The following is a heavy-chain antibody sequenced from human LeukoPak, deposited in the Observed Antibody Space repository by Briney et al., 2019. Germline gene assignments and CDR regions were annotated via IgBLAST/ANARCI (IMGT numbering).Heavy chain of an antibody. CDR3: ARADVVLEMATIDY. J-gene: IGHJ4*02. D-gene: IGHD5-24*01. V-gene: IGHV1-2*02. CDR2: INPNSGGT. Sequence: ASVKVSCKASGYTFTGYYMHWVRQAPGQGLEWMGWINPNSGGTNYAQKFQGRVTMTRDTSISTAYMELSRLRSDDTAVYYCARADVVLEMATIDYWGQGTLVTVSS. CDR1: GYTFTGYY.